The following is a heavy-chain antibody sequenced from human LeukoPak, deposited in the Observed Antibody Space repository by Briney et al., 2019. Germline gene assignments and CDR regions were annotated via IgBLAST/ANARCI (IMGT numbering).Heavy chain of an antibody. CDR1: GVSIGSSNSY. Sequence: SETLSLTCTVSGVSIGSSNSYWGWIRQPPGTGLEWIGSIYYSGNTYYNASLKSQVSISIDTSKNQFSLRLTSVTAADTAVYYCARDSGTTGEVKFDPWGQGILVTVSS. CDR2: IYYSGNT. V-gene: IGHV4-39*02. D-gene: IGHD3-10*01. J-gene: IGHJ5*02. CDR3: ARDSGTTGEVKFDP.